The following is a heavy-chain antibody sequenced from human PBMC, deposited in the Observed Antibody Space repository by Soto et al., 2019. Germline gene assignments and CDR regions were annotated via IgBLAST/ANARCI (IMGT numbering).Heavy chain of an antibody. V-gene: IGHV3-9*01. CDR3: AKSRLVELSLRGYFDY. Sequence: HPGGSLRLSCAASGFTFDDYAMHWVRQAPGKGLEWVSGISWNSGSIGYADSVKGRFTISRDNAKNSLYLQMNSLRAEDTALYYCAKSRLVELSLRGYFDYWGQGTLVTVSS. CDR1: GFTFDDYA. D-gene: IGHD3-16*02. J-gene: IGHJ4*02. CDR2: ISWNSGSI.